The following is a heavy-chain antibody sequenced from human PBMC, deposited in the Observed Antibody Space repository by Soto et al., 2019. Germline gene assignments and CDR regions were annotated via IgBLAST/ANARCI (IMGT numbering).Heavy chain of an antibody. Sequence: GGSLRLSCAASGLTFSSYAMSWVRQAPGKGLEWVSAISHTAGTTYYADSVKGRFTISRDNSKNTLYLQMNNLRPDDTAVYYCASKKQWLAFDLWGRGTLVTVSS. CDR3: ASKKQWLAFDL. V-gene: IGHV3-23*01. D-gene: IGHD6-19*01. J-gene: IGHJ2*01. CDR2: ISHTAGTT. CDR1: GLTFSSYA.